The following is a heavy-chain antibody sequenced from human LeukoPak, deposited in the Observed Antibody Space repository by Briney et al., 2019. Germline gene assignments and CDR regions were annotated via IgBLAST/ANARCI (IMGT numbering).Heavy chain of an antibody. J-gene: IGHJ6*02. D-gene: IGHD3-16*01. V-gene: IGHV4-59*01. CDR2: IYSSGST. CDR3: ARVDEGGYYYYGMDV. Sequence: SETLSLTCTVSAGSISSYYWSWIRQPPGKGLEWIGYIYSSGSTNYTPSLKSRVTISVDTSKNQFSLKLSSVTAADTAVYYCARVDEGGYYYYGMDVWGQGTTVTVSS. CDR1: AGSISSYY.